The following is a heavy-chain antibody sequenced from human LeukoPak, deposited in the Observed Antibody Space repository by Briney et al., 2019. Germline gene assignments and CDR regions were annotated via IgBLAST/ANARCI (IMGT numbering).Heavy chain of an antibody. CDR1: GFTFDDYA. J-gene: IGHJ5*02. CDR2: ISWNSGSI. D-gene: IGHD6-13*01. V-gene: IGHV3-9*01. Sequence: GGSLRLSCAASGFTFDDYAMHWVRQAPGKGLEWVSGISWNSGSIGYADSVKGRSTISRDNAKNSLYLQMNSLRAEDTALYYCAKALTLGNSSAFDPWGQGTLVTVSS. CDR3: AKALTLGNSSAFDP.